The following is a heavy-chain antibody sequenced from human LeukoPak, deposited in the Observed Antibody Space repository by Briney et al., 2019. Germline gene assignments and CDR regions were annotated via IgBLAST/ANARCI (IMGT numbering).Heavy chain of an antibody. CDR1: GSSFTSYW. J-gene: IGHJ4*02. CDR3: ARHGPAAGPYYFDY. V-gene: IGHV5-51*01. D-gene: IGHD6-13*01. CDR2: IYPGDSDT. Sequence: GASLQISCKGSGSSFTSYWIGWVRQLPGKGLEWMGLIYPGDSDTRYSPSFQGQVTISADKSISTAYLQWSSLKASDTAMYYCARHGPAAGPYYFDYWGQGTLVTVSS.